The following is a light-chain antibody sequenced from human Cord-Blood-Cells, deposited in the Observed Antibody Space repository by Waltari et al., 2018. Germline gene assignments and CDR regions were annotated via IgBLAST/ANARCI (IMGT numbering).Light chain of an antibody. CDR3: QSYDSSNQV. V-gene: IGLV6-57*01. CDR1: SGSMASNY. CDR2: EDN. Sequence: NFMLTQPHSVSESPGNTVTISCTRSSGSMASNYVQWYQQRPGSSPPTVIYEDNQRPSGGPDRFSGSIDSSSNSASLTISGLKAEDEADYYCQSYDSSNQVFGGGTKLTVL. J-gene: IGLJ3*02.